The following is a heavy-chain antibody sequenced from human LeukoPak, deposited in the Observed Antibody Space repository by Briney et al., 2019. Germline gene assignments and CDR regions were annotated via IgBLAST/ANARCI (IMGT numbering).Heavy chain of an antibody. CDR2: IYYSGST. CDR3: AAHPTYYSDTRGYPR. D-gene: IGHD3-22*01. Sequence: SETLSLTCTVSGGSINSGAYYWSWIRQHPGKGLEWIGYIYYSGSTYYNPSLKSRVTISIDTSKNQFSLKLSSVTAADTAVYYCAAHPTYYSDTRGYPRWGQGTLVTVSS. J-gene: IGHJ4*02. CDR1: GGSINSGAYY. V-gene: IGHV4-31*03.